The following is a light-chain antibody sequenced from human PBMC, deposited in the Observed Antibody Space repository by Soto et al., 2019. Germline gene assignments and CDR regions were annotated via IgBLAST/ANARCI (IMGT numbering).Light chain of an antibody. J-gene: IGLJ2*01. Sequence: QSALTQSPSASGSPGQSVTISCTGTSSDVGGYDFVSWYQQHPGKAPQLMIYEVTKRLSGVPDRCSGSKSGSTASLTVSGLQAEDEADYYCSSYAGSNHLLFGGGTKLTVL. CDR3: SSYAGSNHLL. CDR1: SSDVGGYDF. CDR2: EVT. V-gene: IGLV2-8*01.